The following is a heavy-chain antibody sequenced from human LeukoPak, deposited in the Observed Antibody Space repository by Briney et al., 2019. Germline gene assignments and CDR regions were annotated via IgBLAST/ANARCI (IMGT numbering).Heavy chain of an antibody. CDR3: TTGYASSWYS. CDR1: GFTFSSYA. Sequence: GGSLRLSCAASGFTFSSYAMSWVRQAPGKGLEWVGHVRGKTHGGTTDYAAPVNGRFTISRDDSKDTLYLQMNSLQTEDTAVYFCTTGYASSWYSWGQGTLVTVSS. CDR2: VRGKTHGGTT. J-gene: IGHJ4*02. D-gene: IGHD6-13*01. V-gene: IGHV3-15*01.